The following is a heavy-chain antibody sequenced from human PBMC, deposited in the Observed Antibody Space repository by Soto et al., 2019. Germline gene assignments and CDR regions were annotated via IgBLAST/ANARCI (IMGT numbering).Heavy chain of an antibody. CDR2: IYYSGST. CDR3: ARGSGYSYGYIAFDI. D-gene: IGHD5-18*01. CDR1: GGSISSGGYY. Sequence: SETLCLTCTVSGGSISSGGYYWSWIRQHPGKGLEWIGYIYYSGSTYYNPSLKSRVTISVDTSKKQFSLKLSSVTAADTAVYYCARGSGYSYGYIAFDIWGQGTMVTVSS. V-gene: IGHV4-31*03. J-gene: IGHJ3*02.